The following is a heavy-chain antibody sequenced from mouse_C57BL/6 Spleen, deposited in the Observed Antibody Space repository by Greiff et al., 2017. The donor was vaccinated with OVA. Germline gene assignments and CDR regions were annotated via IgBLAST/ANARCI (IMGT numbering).Heavy chain of an antibody. CDR1: GFSLSTSGMG. CDR2: IYWDDDK. D-gene: IGHD2-3*01. Sequence: QVTLKESGPGILQSSQTLSLTCSFSGFSLSTSGMGVSWIRQPSGKGLEWLAHIYWDDDKRYNPSLKSRLTISKDTSRNQVFLKITSVDTADTATYYCARRWLLHAMDYWGQGTSVTVSS. J-gene: IGHJ4*01. CDR3: ARRWLLHAMDY. V-gene: IGHV8-12*01.